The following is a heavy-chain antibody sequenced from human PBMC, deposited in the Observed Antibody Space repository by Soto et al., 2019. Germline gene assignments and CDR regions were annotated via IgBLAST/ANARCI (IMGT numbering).Heavy chain of an antibody. J-gene: IGHJ4*02. CDR2: VIPIFDVT. V-gene: IGHV1-69*02. CDR3: ARDRDNSNWPNFDY. CDR1: GATFSIYT. D-gene: IGHD6-13*01. Sequence: GASGKVSCKASGATFSIYTISWVRQAPGQGLEWMGRVIPIFDVTSYAQRFQGRVTITADKSTTTAYMELSSLRSEDAAVYYCARDRDNSNWPNFDYWGQGTLVTVSS.